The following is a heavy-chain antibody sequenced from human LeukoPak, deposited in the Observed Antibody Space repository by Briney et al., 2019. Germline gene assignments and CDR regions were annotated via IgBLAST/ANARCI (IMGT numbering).Heavy chain of an antibody. V-gene: IGHV3-23*01. CDR3: AKIGGATPRYYFDY. Sequence: PGGSLRLSCAASGFTFSHYAMSWVRQAPGKGLEWVSVISYTGDNTYHADSVKGRFTISRDNSRNTLYLQMNRLRVEDTAVYYCAKIGGATPRYYFDYWGQGNLVTVSS. CDR2: ISYTGDNT. J-gene: IGHJ4*02. D-gene: IGHD3-16*01. CDR1: GFTFSHYA.